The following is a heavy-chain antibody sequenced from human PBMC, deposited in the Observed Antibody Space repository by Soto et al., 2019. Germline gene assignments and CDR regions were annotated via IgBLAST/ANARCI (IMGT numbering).Heavy chain of an antibody. V-gene: IGHV4-30-4*01. J-gene: IGHJ6*02. Sequence: QVQLQESGPGLVKPSQTLSLTCTVSGGSISSGDYFWSWIRQSPGKGLEWIGYISSIGSTYYNPSLKSRVSVSRDTSKNQFALKLSSVTTTDTAVYYCARGLVIRPYYYHGMDVWGQGTTVTVS. D-gene: IGHD3-9*01. CDR2: ISSIGST. CDR3: ARGLVIRPYYYHGMDV. CDR1: GGSISSGDYF.